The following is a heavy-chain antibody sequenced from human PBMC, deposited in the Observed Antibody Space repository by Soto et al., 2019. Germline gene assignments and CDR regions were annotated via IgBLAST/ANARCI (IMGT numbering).Heavy chain of an antibody. Sequence: SETLSLTCSVSGGSMSKFYWSWIRKTAGKGLEWMGRVYATGTSDYNPSLRSRIAMSVDISKKTFSLRLRSVTAADTGVYYCVRDGSKTLRDCFDPWGQGILVTVS. CDR2: VYATGTS. V-gene: IGHV4-4*07. J-gene: IGHJ5*02. CDR1: GGSMSKFY. CDR3: VRDGSKTLRDCFDP. D-gene: IGHD4-17*01.